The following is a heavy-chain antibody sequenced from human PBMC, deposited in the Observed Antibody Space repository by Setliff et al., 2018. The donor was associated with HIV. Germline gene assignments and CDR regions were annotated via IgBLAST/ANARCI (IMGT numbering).Heavy chain of an antibody. Sequence: SETLSLTCAVSGGSINSYYWSWIRQPPGKGLEWIGYIYYIGNTNYNPSLKSRVTISVDTSKNQFSLKLSSVTAADTAVYYCARVRGSSYFGTFDYWGQGTMVTVSS. J-gene: IGHJ4*03. V-gene: IGHV4-59*01. CDR2: IYYIGNT. CDR1: GGSINSYY. D-gene: IGHD1-26*01. CDR3: ARVRGSSYFGTFDY.